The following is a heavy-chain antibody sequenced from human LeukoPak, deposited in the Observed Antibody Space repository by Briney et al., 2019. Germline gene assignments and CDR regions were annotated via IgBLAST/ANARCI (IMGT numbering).Heavy chain of an antibody. Sequence: SETLSLTCTVSGGSISSGGYYWSWIRQPPGKGLEWIGYIYHSGSTYYNPSLKSRVTISVDRSKNQFSLKLSSVTAADTAVYYCARDRGRYSNYGPPYYYYMDVWGKGTTVTASS. CDR1: GGSISSGGYY. J-gene: IGHJ6*03. CDR3: ARDRGRYSNYGPPYYYYMDV. D-gene: IGHD4-11*01. V-gene: IGHV4-30-2*01. CDR2: IYHSGST.